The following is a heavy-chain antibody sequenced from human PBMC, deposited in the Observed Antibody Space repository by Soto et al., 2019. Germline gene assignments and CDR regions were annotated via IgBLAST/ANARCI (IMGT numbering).Heavy chain of an antibody. V-gene: IGHV1-69*01. D-gene: IGHD5-18*01. CDR2: LIPVFGSP. CDR1: GGTFSKDA. J-gene: IGHJ6*02. CDR3: TRVLGYTFEPGKTRYYAMDV. Sequence: QVQLVQSGAEVKKPGSSVTVSCKTSGGTFSKDAINWVRQAPGQGLEWVGLLIPVFGSPIYAQKFQGRIRITADESTSTAFMDLSSLRSEDTAVYYCTRVLGYTFEPGKTRYYAMDVWGQGTTVSVSS.